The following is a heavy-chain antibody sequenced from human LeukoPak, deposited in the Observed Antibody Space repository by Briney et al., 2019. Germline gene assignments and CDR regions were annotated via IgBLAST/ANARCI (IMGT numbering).Heavy chain of an antibody. J-gene: IGHJ5*02. CDR1: GFTFSSYW. Sequence: QSGGSLRLSCAAPGFTFSSYWMSWVRQAPGKGLEWVANIKQDGSEKYYVDSVKGRFTISRDNAKNSLYLQMNSLRAEDTAVYYCARIVPAAIVVSWFDPWGQGTLVTVSS. V-gene: IGHV3-7*01. CDR2: IKQDGSEK. CDR3: ARIVPAAIVVSWFDP. D-gene: IGHD2-2*02.